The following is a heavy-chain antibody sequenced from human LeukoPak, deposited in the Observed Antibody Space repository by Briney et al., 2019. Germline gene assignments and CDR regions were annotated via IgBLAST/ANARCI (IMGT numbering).Heavy chain of an antibody. CDR2: IYSGGST. CDR3: ARGRAAVAGYFDY. D-gene: IGHD6-19*01. J-gene: IGHJ4*02. CDR1: GFTLSSNY. V-gene: IGHV3-53*01. Sequence: GGSLRLSCAASGFTLSSNYMSWVRQAPGKGLEWVSVIYSGGSTYYADSVTGRFTISRDNSKNTLYLQMNSLRAEDTAVYYCARGRAAVAGYFDYWGQGTLVTVSS.